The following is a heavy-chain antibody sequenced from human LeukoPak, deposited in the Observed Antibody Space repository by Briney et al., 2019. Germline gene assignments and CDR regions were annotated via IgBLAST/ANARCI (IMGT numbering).Heavy chain of an antibody. J-gene: IGHJ4*02. CDR1: GYSFSSYW. V-gene: IGHV5-51*01. D-gene: IGHD3-22*01. Sequence: GESLKISCKGSGYSFSSYWIAWVRQMPGKGLEWMGIIYPGDSDTRYSPSFQGQVTISADKSINTAYLQWSSLKASDTAMYYCARHHYYYDSGPYPGHYWGQGTPVTVS. CDR3: ARHHYYYDSGPYPGHY. CDR2: IYPGDSDT.